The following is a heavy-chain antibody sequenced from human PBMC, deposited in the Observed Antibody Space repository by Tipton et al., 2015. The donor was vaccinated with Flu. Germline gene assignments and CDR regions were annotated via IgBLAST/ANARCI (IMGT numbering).Heavy chain of an antibody. CDR1: GGSISSSSYY. V-gene: IGHV4-39*07. J-gene: IGHJ4*02. CDR3: ARGRYGGNYFGY. D-gene: IGHD4-23*01. CDR2: IYYSGST. Sequence: TLSLTCTVSGGSISSSSYYWGWIRQPPGKGLEWIGSIYYSGSTYYNPSLKSRVTISVDTSKSQFSLKLSSVTAADTAVYYCARGRYGGNYFGYWGQGTLVTVSS.